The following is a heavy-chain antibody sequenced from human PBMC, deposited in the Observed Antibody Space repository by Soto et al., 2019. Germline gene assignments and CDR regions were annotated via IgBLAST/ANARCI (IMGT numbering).Heavy chain of an antibody. CDR2: IYYSGST. CDR3: ARHGPPGSVAGNKYYYYYMDV. D-gene: IGHD6-19*01. Sequence: SETLSLTCTVSGGSISSSSYYWGWIRQPPGKGLEWIGSIYYSGSTYYNPSLKSRVTISVDTSKNQFSLKLSSVTAADTAVYYCARHGPPGSVAGNKYYYYYMDVWGKGTTVTVSS. CDR1: GGSISSSSYY. V-gene: IGHV4-39*01. J-gene: IGHJ6*03.